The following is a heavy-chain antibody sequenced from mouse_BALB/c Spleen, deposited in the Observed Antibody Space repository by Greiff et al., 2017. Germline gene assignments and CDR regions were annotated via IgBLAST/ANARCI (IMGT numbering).Heavy chain of an antibody. CDR2: ISSGSSTI. CDR3: ARWDNYDAMDY. V-gene: IGHV5-17*02. Sequence: EVKLVESGGGLVQPGGSRKLSCAASGFTFSSFGMHWVRQAPEKGLEWVAYISSGSSTIYYADTVKGRFTISRDNPKNALFLQMTNLRSEYTAMYYCARWDNYDAMDYWGQGTSVTVSS. CDR1: GFTFSSFG. J-gene: IGHJ4*01. D-gene: IGHD1-3*01.